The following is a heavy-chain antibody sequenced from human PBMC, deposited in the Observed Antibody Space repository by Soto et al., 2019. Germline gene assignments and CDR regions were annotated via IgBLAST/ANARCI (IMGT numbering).Heavy chain of an antibody. J-gene: IGHJ4*02. Sequence: QITLKESGPTLVKPTQTLTLTCTLSGFSLNTSGVGVGWIRQPPGKTLEWLSLIYWDDDKRYSPSLRIRLTVTKNTSKNQVVLTMTNMDPADTATYYCAHRALAGTFFFDCWSKGTLVTVSS. V-gene: IGHV2-5*02. CDR3: AHRALAGTFFFDC. CDR2: IYWDDDK. D-gene: IGHD6-19*01. CDR1: GFSLNTSGVG.